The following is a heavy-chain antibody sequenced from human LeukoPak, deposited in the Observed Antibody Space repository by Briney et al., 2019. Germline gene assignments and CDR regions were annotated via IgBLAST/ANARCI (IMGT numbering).Heavy chain of an antibody. Sequence: RPSETLSLTCIVSGGSISSSSYYWGWIRQPPGKGLEWIRSIYYSGSTYYNPSLKSRVTISVDTSKNQFSLKLSSETAADTAVYYCARDWAVYYGSGSPRFDPWGQGTLVTVSS. CDR3: ARDWAVYYGSGSPRFDP. V-gene: IGHV4-39*07. CDR2: IYYSGST. J-gene: IGHJ5*02. CDR1: GGSISSSSYY. D-gene: IGHD3-10*01.